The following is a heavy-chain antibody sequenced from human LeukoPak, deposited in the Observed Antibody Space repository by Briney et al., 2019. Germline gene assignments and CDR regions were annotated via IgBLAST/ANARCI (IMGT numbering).Heavy chain of an antibody. D-gene: IGHD4-17*01. CDR1: GFTFSSYA. CDR3: ARDDHGDYAFDY. Sequence: GGSLRLSCAASGFTFSSYAMSWVHQAPGKGLEWVSAISGSGGSTYYADSVKGRFTVSRDNSKNTLYLQMNSLRVEDTAVYYCARDDHGDYAFDYWGQGTLVTVSS. V-gene: IGHV3-23*01. CDR2: ISGSGGST. J-gene: IGHJ4*02.